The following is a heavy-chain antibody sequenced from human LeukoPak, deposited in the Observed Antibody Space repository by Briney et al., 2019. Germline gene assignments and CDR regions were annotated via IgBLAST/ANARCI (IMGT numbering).Heavy chain of an antibody. CDR1: GGSFSGYY. D-gene: IGHD6-19*01. J-gene: IGHJ4*02. Sequence: SETLSLTCAVYGGSFSGYYWSWIRQPPGKGLEWIGEINHSGSTNYNPSLKSRVTISVDTSKNQFSLKLRSVTAADTAVYYCARSSSGGAVAGTSIRYWGQGTLVTVSS. CDR3: ARSSSGGAVAGTSIRY. CDR2: INHSGST. V-gene: IGHV4-34*01.